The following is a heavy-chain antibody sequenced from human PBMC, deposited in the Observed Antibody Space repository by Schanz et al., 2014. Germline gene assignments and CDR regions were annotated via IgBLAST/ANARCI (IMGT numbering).Heavy chain of an antibody. D-gene: IGHD2-15*01. CDR1: GFTFRDYY. CDR3: AKGMGYCSGGTCYDYYYYGLDV. J-gene: IGHJ6*02. V-gene: IGHV3-23*04. Sequence: VQLVESGGGLVKPGGSLRLSCAASGFTFRDYYMNWVRQAPGKGLEWVSAISGSGGSTYYADSVKGRFTISRDNSENTLYLQMNSLSADDAAVFYCAKGMGYCSGGTCYDYYYYGLDVWGQGTTVTVSS. CDR2: ISGSGGST.